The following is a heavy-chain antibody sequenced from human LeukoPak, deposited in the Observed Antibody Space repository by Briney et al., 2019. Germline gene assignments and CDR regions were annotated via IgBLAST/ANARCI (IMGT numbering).Heavy chain of an antibody. CDR1: GGSFSDYY. D-gene: IGHD3-10*01. V-gene: IGHV4-34*01. CDR3: ARVGYYGSGSYYEAPS. J-gene: IGHJ5*02. Sequence: PSETLSLTCAVYGGSFSDYYWTCIRQPPGKGLEWIGEINDSGSTNYNPSLKSRVTISVDTSKNQFSLRLSSVTAADTAVYYCARVGYYGSGSYYEAPSWGQGTLVTVSS. CDR2: INDSGST.